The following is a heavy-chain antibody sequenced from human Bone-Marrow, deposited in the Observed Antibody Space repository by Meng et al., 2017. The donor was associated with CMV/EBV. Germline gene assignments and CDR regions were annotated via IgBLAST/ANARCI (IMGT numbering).Heavy chain of an antibody. CDR1: GFTFNSHW. Sequence: GGSLRLSCAASGFTFNSHWMHWVRQAPGKGLVWVSRIHSDGNSTSYADTVKGRFTISRDNAKNMMFLQMNSLRPEDTAVYYCARRNNDYYAIDVWGQGTTVTVSS. CDR2: IHSDGNST. J-gene: IGHJ6*02. CDR3: ARRNNDYYAIDV. D-gene: IGHD2-8*01. V-gene: IGHV3-74*01.